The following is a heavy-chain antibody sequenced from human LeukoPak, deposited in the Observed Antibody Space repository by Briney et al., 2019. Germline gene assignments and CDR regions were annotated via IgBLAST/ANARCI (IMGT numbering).Heavy chain of an antibody. CDR3: AKDGFDY. V-gene: IGHV3-30*18. J-gene: IGHJ4*02. Sequence: GRSLRLSCAAPGFTFSSYGMHWVRQAPGKGLEWVAVISYDGSNKYYADSVKGRFTISRDNSKNTLYLQMNSLRAEDTAVCYCAKDGFDYWGQGTLVTVSS. CDR1: GFTFSSYG. CDR2: ISYDGSNK.